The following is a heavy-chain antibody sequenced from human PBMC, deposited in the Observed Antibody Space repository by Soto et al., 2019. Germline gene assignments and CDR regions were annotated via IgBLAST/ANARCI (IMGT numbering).Heavy chain of an antibody. CDR1: GFTFSSYA. CDR3: ARPLGRYGYFDY. Sequence: QVQLVESGGGVVQPGRSLRLSCAASGFTFSSYAMQWVRQAPGKGLEWVAVISYDGSNKYYADSVKGRFTISTDNSKNTLYLQMNSLRAEDTAVYYCARPLGRYGYFDYWGQGTLVTVSS. D-gene: IGHD5-18*01. V-gene: IGHV3-30-3*01. CDR2: ISYDGSNK. J-gene: IGHJ4*02.